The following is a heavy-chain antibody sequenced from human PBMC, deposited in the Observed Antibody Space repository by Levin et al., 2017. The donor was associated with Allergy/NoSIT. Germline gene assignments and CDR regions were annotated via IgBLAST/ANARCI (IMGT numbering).Heavy chain of an antibody. CDR1: GFSFSSYA. J-gene: IGHJ3*02. D-gene: IGHD6-13*01. CDR2: ISGGGGTT. Sequence: ETLSLTCAASGFSFSSYAMSWVRQAPGKGLEWVSVISGGGGTTYYAESVKGRFTISRDNSKNTQYLQLSSLRADDTAVYYCAKLDVGINTASDRWGQGTVVTVSS. CDR3: AKLDVGINTASDR. V-gene: IGHV3-23*01.